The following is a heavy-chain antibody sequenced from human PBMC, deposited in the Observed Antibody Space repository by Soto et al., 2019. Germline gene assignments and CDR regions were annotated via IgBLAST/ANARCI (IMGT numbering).Heavy chain of an antibody. D-gene: IGHD3-22*01. J-gene: IGHJ5*02. Sequence: PGESLKILCKGSGYRFTRYWIGWVRQVPGKGLEWMGIIYPGDSDTRYSPSFQGQVTISADKSISTAYLQWSSLKASDTAMYYCARGPNPYYYDSSGYSPWGQGTLVTVS. CDR1: GYRFTRYW. V-gene: IGHV5-51*01. CDR2: IYPGDSDT. CDR3: ARGPNPYYYDSSGYSP.